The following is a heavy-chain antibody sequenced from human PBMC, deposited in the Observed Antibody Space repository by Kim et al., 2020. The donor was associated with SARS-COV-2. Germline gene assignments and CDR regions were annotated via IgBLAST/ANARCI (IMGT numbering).Heavy chain of an antibody. Sequence: GGSLRLSCAVSGFPFSGSWMHWVRQVPGKGPVWVSRINIDGTNIIYADSVKGRFTISRDNAKNTLYLQMDSLRAEDPAIYFCARDQSWSGPTTFDYWGQG. CDR3: ARDQSWSGPTTFDY. CDR2: INIDGTNI. CDR1: GFPFSGSW. V-gene: IGHV3-74*01. D-gene: IGHD1-1*01. J-gene: IGHJ4*02.